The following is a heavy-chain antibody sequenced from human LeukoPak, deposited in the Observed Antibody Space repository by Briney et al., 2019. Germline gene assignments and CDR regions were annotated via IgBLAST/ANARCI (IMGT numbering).Heavy chain of an antibody. D-gene: IGHD2-15*01. V-gene: IGHV3-7*01. CDR3: GRFGYVAAVDS. Sequence: TGGSLRLSCTASGFTISSYLMTWVRQAPGKGLEWVANIEPAGSATYYVDSVKGRFTISRDNAKNLLYLQMNSLRAEDSAVYHCGRFGYVAAVDSWGQGALVTVSS. CDR2: IEPAGSAT. J-gene: IGHJ4*02. CDR1: GFTISSYL.